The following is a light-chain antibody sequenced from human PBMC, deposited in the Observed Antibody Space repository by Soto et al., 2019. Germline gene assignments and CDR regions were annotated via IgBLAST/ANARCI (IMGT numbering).Light chain of an antibody. CDR2: DAS. Sequence: EIVLTQSPATLSLSPGERATLSCRASQSVSSYLAWYQQKPGQAPRLLIYDASNRATGIPARFSGSGSGTDFTLTISSLEPEDFAVYYCQRRSNWITFRQGTRLEIK. CDR1: QSVSSY. V-gene: IGKV3-11*01. J-gene: IGKJ5*01. CDR3: QRRSNWIT.